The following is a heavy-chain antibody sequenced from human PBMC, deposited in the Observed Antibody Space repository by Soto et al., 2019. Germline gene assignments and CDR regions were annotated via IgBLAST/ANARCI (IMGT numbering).Heavy chain of an antibody. D-gene: IGHD4-4*01. J-gene: IGHJ4*02. CDR3: ARGAYRYFDY. Sequence: QVQLVESGGGVVQPGKSLRLSCVASGFTFSGYAMHWIRQAPGKAPEWVALISSDGSSTLYGDSVRGRFTTSRDNSRDTLYLQLNSLRADDTAVFSCARGAYRYFDYWGQGTLVTVSS. CDR2: ISSDGSST. CDR1: GFTFSGYA. V-gene: IGHV3-30-3*01.